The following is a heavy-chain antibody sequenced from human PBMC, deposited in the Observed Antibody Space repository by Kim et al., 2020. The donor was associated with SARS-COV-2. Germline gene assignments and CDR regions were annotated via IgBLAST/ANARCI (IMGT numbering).Heavy chain of an antibody. Sequence: ASVKVSCKASGYTFTGYYMQWVRQAPGQGLEWMGRINPNSGGTNYAQKFQGRVTMTRDTSISTAYMELSRLRSDDTAVYYCARGPYYYGSGSPKWAFWGQGTLVTVSS. V-gene: IGHV1-2*06. CDR1: GYTFTGYY. D-gene: IGHD3-10*01. J-gene: IGHJ4*02. CDR3: ARGPYYYGSGSPKWAF. CDR2: INPNSGGT.